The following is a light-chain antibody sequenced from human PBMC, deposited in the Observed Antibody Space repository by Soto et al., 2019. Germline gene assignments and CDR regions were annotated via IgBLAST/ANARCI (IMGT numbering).Light chain of an antibody. CDR1: QSLYDW. V-gene: IGKV1-5*03. CDR2: KAS. Sequence: DIQMTQSPSTLSASVGDRVTITCRASQSLYDWLAWYQQKPGKAPKLLIYKASGLESGVPSRFSGSGFGTEFTLTISSLQPDDFATYYCQQFNSPSWTFGQGTKVEIK. CDR3: QQFNSPSWT. J-gene: IGKJ1*01.